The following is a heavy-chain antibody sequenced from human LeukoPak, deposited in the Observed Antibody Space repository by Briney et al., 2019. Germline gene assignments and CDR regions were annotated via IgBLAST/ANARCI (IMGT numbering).Heavy chain of an antibody. CDR1: GYTFTGYY. D-gene: IGHD3-10*01. CDR2: IIPIFGTA. CDR3: SREVYYYGWGIYYPYFDY. J-gene: IGHJ4*02. Sequence: SVKVSCKASGYTFTGYYMHWVRQAPGQGLEWMGGIIPIFGTANYAQKFQGRVTITADESTSTAYMELSSLRSEDTAVYYCSREVYYYGWGIYYPYFDYWGQGTLVTVSS. V-gene: IGHV1-69*13.